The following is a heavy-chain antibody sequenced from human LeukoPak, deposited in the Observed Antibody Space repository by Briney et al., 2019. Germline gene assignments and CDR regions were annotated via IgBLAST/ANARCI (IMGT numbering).Heavy chain of an antibody. CDR3: ARLTGSGTYYFDY. J-gene: IGHJ4*02. D-gene: IGHD6-19*01. Sequence: GESLKISCKGSGYSFTSHWIGWVRQMPGKGLEWMGIIYPGDSDTTYSPSFQGQVTISADKSVSTAYLQWSSLKASDTAMYCCARLTGSGTYYFDYWGQGTLVTVSS. V-gene: IGHV5-51*01. CDR1: GYSFTSHW. CDR2: IYPGDSDT.